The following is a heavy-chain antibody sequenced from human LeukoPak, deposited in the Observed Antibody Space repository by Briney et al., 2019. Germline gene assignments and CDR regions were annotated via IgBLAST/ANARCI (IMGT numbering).Heavy chain of an antibody. CDR3: ARAVPAAMKYNNWFDP. J-gene: IGHJ5*02. CDR1: GGSISSSSYY. D-gene: IGHD2-2*01. CDR2: IYYSGST. Sequence: SETLSLTCTVSGGSISSSSYYWGWIRQPPGKGLEWIGSIYYSGSTYYNPSLKSRVTISVDTSKNQFSLKLSSVTAADTAVYYCARAVPAAMKYNNWFDPWGQGTLVTVSS. V-gene: IGHV4-39*07.